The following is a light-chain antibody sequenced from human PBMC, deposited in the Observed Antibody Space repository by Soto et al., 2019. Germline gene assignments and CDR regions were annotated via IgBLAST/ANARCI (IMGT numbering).Light chain of an antibody. CDR2: EGS. Sequence: QSALTQPASVSGAPGQSITITCTGTSSDVGTYNLVSWYQHHPGKAPKLMIYEGSKRPSGVSSRFSGSKSGNTASLTISGLQAEDEADYNCCSYAGSSTYVFGTGTKLTVL. CDR3: CSYAGSSTYV. CDR1: SSDVGTYNL. J-gene: IGLJ1*01. V-gene: IGLV2-23*01.